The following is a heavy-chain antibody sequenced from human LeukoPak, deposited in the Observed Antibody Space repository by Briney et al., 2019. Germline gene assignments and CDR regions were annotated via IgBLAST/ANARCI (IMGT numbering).Heavy chain of an antibody. CDR2: IYYSGST. Sequence: SETLSLTCTVSGGSISSYYWSWIRQPPGKGLEWIGYIYYSGSTNYNPSLKSRVTISVDTSKNQFSLKLSSVTAADTAVYYCASSSSLGYCSSTSCYENWGQGTLVTVSS. CDR3: ASSSSLGYCSSTSCYEN. V-gene: IGHV4-59*01. CDR1: GGSISSYY. J-gene: IGHJ4*02. D-gene: IGHD2-2*01.